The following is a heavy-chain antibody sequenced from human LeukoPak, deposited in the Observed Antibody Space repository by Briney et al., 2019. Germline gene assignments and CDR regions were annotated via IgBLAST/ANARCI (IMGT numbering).Heavy chain of an antibody. J-gene: IGHJ6*03. CDR1: GYTFTGYY. CDR2: INPNSGGT. Sequence: ASVKVSCKASGYTFTGYYMHWVRQAPGQGFEWMGWINPNSGGTNYAQKFQGGVTMTRDTSISTAYMELSRLRSDDTAVYYCARASTIFGIHNGYMDVWGKGTTVTVSS. CDR3: ARASTIFGIHNGYMDV. V-gene: IGHV1-2*02. D-gene: IGHD3-3*01.